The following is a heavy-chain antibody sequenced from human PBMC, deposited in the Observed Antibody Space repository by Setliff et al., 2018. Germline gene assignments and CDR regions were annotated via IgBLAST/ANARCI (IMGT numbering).Heavy chain of an antibody. CDR3: AKDELTWIQLWFYHY. CDR2: ISGSGGST. Sequence: PGGSLRLSCAASGFTFSSYAMSWVRQPPGKGLEWVSAISGSGGSTYYADSVKGRFTISSDNSKNTLYLQMNSLRAEDTAVYYCAKDELTWIQLWFYHYWGQGTLVTVSS. V-gene: IGHV3-23*01. CDR1: GFTFSSYA. J-gene: IGHJ4*02. D-gene: IGHD5-18*01.